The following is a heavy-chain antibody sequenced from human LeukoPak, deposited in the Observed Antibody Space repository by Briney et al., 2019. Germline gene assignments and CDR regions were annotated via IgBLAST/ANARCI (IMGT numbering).Heavy chain of an antibody. D-gene: IGHD6-19*01. J-gene: IGHJ3*02. CDR3: AKGLAVAGTRIHDAFDI. CDR1: GFTFSTYS. Sequence: PGRSLRLSCAASGFTFSTYSMHWVRQAPGKGLEWVAVMSYDGSNIYYADSVKGRFTISRDNSKNTLYLQMNSLRAEDTAVYYCAKGLAVAGTRIHDAFDIWGQGTMVTVSS. CDR2: MSYDGSNI. V-gene: IGHV3-30-3*01.